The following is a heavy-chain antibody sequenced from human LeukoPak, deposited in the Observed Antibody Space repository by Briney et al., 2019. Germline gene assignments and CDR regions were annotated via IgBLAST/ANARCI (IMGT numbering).Heavy chain of an antibody. CDR2: IYYSGST. CDR1: GGSISSYY. Sequence: KPSETLSLTCTVSGGSISSYYWSWIRQPPGKGLEWIGHIYYSGSTHYNPSLKSRVTISVDTSKNQFSLKLSSVTAADTAVYYCARHVGNSGSGSYLTYFDYWGQGTLVTVFS. D-gene: IGHD3-10*01. V-gene: IGHV4-59*08. CDR3: ARHVGNSGSGSYLTYFDY. J-gene: IGHJ4*02.